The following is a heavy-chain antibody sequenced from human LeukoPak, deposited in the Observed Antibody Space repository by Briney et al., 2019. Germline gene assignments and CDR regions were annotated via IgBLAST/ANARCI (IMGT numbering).Heavy chain of an antibody. J-gene: IGHJ4*02. CDR2: IIPIFGTA. D-gene: IGHD6-19*01. Sequence: ASVKVSSKASGGTFSSYAISWIRQAPGQGLEWMGGIIPIFGTANYAQKFQGRVTITTDESTSTAYMKLSSLRSEDTAVYYCAGNSEIAVAGTWGFDYWGQGTLVTVSS. CDR1: GGTFSSYA. V-gene: IGHV1-69*05. CDR3: AGNSEIAVAGTWGFDY.